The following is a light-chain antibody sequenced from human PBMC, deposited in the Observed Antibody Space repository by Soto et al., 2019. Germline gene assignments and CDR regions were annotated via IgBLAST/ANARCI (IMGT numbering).Light chain of an antibody. CDR3: QQRSNWPIT. CDR1: QSVTSY. J-gene: IGKJ5*01. Sequence: DILFTQSPATLSLSPGERAALTCRASQSVTSYLAWYRQKPGQAPRILIYDASNRATGIPARFSGSGSGTEFTLTISSLEPEDFEVYYCQQRSNWPITFGQGTRLEIK. CDR2: DAS. V-gene: IGKV3-11*01.